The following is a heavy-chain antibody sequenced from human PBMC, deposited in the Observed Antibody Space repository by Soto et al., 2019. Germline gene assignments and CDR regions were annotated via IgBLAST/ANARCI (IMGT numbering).Heavy chain of an antibody. CDR3: ARGGISHWAYFYYMDV. J-gene: IGHJ6*03. D-gene: IGHD2-21*01. Sequence: SETLSLTCVVSGGSLSDYFWSCIRQPPGMALEWIGEINHLGSINYNPSLKSRVTMSVDTSKNQFSLTLNSVTAADTATYYCARGGISHWAYFYYMDVWDRGTTVTGSS. CDR2: INHLGSI. V-gene: IGHV4-34*01. CDR1: GGSLSDYF.